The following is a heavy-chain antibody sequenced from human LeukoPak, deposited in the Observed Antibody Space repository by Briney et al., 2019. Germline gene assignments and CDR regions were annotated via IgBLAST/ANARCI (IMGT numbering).Heavy chain of an antibody. Sequence: GGSLRLSCAASGFTFSSYAMSWVRQAPGKGLEWVSAISGSGGSTYYADSVKGRFTISRDNSKNTLYLQMYSLRAEDTAVYYCATYDFWSGYSDIYYFDYWGQGTLVTVSS. CDR3: ATYDFWSGYSDIYYFDY. V-gene: IGHV3-23*01. CDR1: GFTFSSYA. CDR2: ISGSGGST. J-gene: IGHJ4*02. D-gene: IGHD3-3*01.